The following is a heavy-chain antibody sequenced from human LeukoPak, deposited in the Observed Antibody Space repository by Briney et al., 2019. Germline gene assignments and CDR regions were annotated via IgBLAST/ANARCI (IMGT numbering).Heavy chain of an antibody. V-gene: IGHV4-34*01. CDR2: INHSGST. D-gene: IGHD6-19*01. CDR3: ARQPGYSSGWFDY. Sequence: SETLSLTCRVYGGSFSGYYWGWIRQPPGKGLEWIGEINHSGSTNHNPSLKSRLTISVDTSKNQFSLKVSSVTAADTAVYYCARQPGYSSGWFDYWGQGTLVTVSS. J-gene: IGHJ5*01. CDR1: GGSFSGYY.